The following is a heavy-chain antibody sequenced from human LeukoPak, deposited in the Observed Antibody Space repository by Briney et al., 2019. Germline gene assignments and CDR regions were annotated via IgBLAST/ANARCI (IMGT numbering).Heavy chain of an antibody. CDR3: TRRQDGPYSGYESFY. CDR1: GLTFSGSA. J-gene: IGHJ4*02. V-gene: IGHV3-73*01. CDR2: IRSKATSYTT. D-gene: IGHD5-12*01. Sequence: AGPSLRLSRAASGLTFSGSAMHSVRQASGKGLEWVGRIRSKATSYTTAYAASVTGRFTISRDDSKNTAYLQMNSLKTEDTAVYYCTRRQDGPYSGYESFYWGQGTLVTVSS.